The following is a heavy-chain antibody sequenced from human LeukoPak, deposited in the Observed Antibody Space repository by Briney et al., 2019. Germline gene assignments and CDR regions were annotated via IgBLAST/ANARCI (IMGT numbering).Heavy chain of an antibody. CDR1: GGTFSSYA. D-gene: IGHD5-18*01. CDR3: ARDGDPNTATLDY. Sequence: SVKVSCKASGGTFSSYAISWVRQAPGQGLEWMGRIIPIFGTANYAQKFQGRVTITTDESTSTAYMELSSLRSEVTAVYYCARDGDPNTATLDYWGQGTLVTVSS. CDR2: IIPIFGTA. J-gene: IGHJ4*02. V-gene: IGHV1-69*05.